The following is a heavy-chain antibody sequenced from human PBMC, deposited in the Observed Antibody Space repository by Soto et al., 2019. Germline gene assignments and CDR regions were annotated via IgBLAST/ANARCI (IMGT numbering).Heavy chain of an antibody. J-gene: IGHJ3*02. CDR3: ARDSWEVVVVVVAPPAAFDI. V-gene: IGHV1-18*01. CDR2: ISAYNGNT. D-gene: IGHD2-15*01. CDR1: GYTFTSYG. Sequence: ASVKVSCKASGYTFTSYGISWVRQAPGQGLEWMGWISAYNGNTNYAQKLQGRVTMTTDTSPSTAYMELRSLRSDDTAVYYCARDSWEVVVVVVAPPAAFDIWGQGTMVTVSS.